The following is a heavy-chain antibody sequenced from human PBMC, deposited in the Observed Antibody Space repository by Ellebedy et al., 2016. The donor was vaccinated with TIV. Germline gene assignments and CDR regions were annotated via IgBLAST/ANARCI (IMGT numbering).Heavy chain of an antibody. Sequence: GGSLRLSCAASGFTFSNYWMSWVRQAPGKGLEWVANIKQDGSEKYYVDSVGGRFSISRDNAKNSMYLQMNSLRDEDTAAYYCARDQWLGRAYYFDYWGQGTLLTVSS. CDR2: IKQDGSEK. D-gene: IGHD6-19*01. J-gene: IGHJ4*02. V-gene: IGHV3-7*01. CDR1: GFTFSNYW. CDR3: ARDQWLGRAYYFDY.